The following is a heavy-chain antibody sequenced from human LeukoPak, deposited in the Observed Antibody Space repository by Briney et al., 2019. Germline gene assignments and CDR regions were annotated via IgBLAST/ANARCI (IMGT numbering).Heavy chain of an antibody. CDR3: AKHCTNGVCYDY. J-gene: IGHJ4*02. D-gene: IGHD2-8*01. Sequence: GGSLRLSCAASGFTVSSNYMGRVRQAPGKGLEWVSVIYSGGDTYYADSVKGRFTISRDNSKNTLYLQMNSLRAEDTAVYYCAKHCTNGVCYDYWGQGTLVTVSS. V-gene: IGHV3-66*04. CDR2: IYSGGDT. CDR1: GFTVSSNY.